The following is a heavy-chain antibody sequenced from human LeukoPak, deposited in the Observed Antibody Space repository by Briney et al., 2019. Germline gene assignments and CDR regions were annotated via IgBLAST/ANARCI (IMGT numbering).Heavy chain of an antibody. D-gene: IGHD2-2*01. CDR2: IKQDGSEK. CDR3: ARDARVVLDY. Sequence: GGSLRLSCAASRFTFSSYWMSWVRQAPGKGLEWVANIKQDGSEKYYVDSVKGRFTISRDNAKNSLYLQMNSLRAEDTAVYYCARDARVVLDYWGQGTLVTVSS. V-gene: IGHV3-7*01. CDR1: RFTFSSYW. J-gene: IGHJ4*02.